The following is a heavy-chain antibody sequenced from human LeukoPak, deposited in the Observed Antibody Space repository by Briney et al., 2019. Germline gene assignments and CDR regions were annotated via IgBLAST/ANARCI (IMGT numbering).Heavy chain of an antibody. CDR3: AKDWWEPPDY. Sequence: PGGSLRLSCAASGFTFSSYGTHWVRQAPGKGLEWVAFIRYDGSNKYYADSVKGRFTISRDNSKNTLYLQMNSLRAEDTAVYYCAKDWWEPPDYWGQGTLVTVSS. V-gene: IGHV3-30*02. CDR1: GFTFSSYG. CDR2: IRYDGSNK. J-gene: IGHJ4*02. D-gene: IGHD1-26*01.